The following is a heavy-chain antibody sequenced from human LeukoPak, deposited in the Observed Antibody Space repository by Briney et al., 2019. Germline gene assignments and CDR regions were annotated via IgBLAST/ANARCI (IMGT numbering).Heavy chain of an antibody. D-gene: IGHD3-10*01. Sequence: SETLSLTCTVSGGSISSSSYYWGWIRQPPGKGLEWIGSIYYSGSTYYNPSLKSRVTISVDTSKNQFSLKLSSVTAADTAVYYCARGQYDSGSRYDIWGQGTMVTVSS. V-gene: IGHV4-39*07. CDR2: IYYSGST. CDR3: ARGQYDSGSRYDI. J-gene: IGHJ3*02. CDR1: GGSISSSSYY.